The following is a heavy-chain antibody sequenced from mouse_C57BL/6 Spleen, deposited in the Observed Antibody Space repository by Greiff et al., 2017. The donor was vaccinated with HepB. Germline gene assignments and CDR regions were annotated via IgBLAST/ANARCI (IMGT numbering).Heavy chain of an antibody. Sequence: VQLKQSGPELVKPGASVKIPCKASGYTFTDYNMDWVKQSHGKSLEWIGDINPNNGGTIYNQKFKGKATLTVDKSSSTAYMELRSLTSEDTAVYYCARGEVYYGSSYWYFDVWGTGTTVTVSS. J-gene: IGHJ1*03. CDR3: ARGEVYYGSSYWYFDV. V-gene: IGHV1-18*01. CDR1: GYTFTDYN. CDR2: INPNNGGT. D-gene: IGHD1-1*01.